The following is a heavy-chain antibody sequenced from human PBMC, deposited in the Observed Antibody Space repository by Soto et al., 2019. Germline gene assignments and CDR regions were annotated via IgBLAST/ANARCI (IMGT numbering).Heavy chain of an antibody. CDR1: GDILTEIS. CDR2: FDPEDDET. V-gene: IGHV1-24*01. Sequence: ASVKVSCKVSGDILTEISMHWVRQAPGKGLEWMGGFDPEDDETIYAQKFQGRLTMTEDTSTDTAYMELSGLRSEDTAVYYCATESGWYNWFDPWGQGTLVTVSS. D-gene: IGHD6-19*01. CDR3: ATESGWYNWFDP. J-gene: IGHJ5*02.